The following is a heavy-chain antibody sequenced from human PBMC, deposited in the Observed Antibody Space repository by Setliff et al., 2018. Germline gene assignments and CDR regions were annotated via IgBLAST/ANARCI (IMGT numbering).Heavy chain of an antibody. V-gene: IGHV3-48*01. CDR1: GFTFNRHN. Sequence: LRLSCAASGFTFNRHNMNWVRQAPGKGLEWISFINFSADGLYYADSVRGRFTVSRDNAKESLYLQMNNLGAEDTAVYFCVRDRSGDYAFDFWGQGTLVTVSS. CDR3: VRDRSGDYAFDF. CDR2: INFSADGL. J-gene: IGHJ4*02. D-gene: IGHD4-17*01.